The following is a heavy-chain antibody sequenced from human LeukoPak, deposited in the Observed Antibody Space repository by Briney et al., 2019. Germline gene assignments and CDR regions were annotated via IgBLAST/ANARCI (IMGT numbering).Heavy chain of an antibody. J-gene: IGHJ4*02. CDR1: GGSFSGYY. CDR3: ARSGSSGYLTLDY. Sequence: KPSETLSLTCAVYGGSFSGYYWSWIRQPPGKGLEWIGEINHSGSTNYNPSLKSRVTISVDTSENQFSLKLSSVTAADTAVYYCARSGSSGYLTLDYWGQGTLVTVSS. CDR2: INHSGST. D-gene: IGHD3-22*01. V-gene: IGHV4-34*01.